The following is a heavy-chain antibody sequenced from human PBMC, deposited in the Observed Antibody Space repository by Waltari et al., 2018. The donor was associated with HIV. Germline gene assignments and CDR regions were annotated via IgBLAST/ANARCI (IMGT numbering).Heavy chain of an antibody. D-gene: IGHD7-27*01. CDR1: GFSFSSYS. CDR3: ARDPRWTGASDY. J-gene: IGHJ4*02. CDR2: ISTSSLDI. Sequence: EVQLVESGGGLVKPGGSLSLSCAASGFSFSSYSMNWVRQAPGKGLEWVSSISTSSLDIYYADSVKGLFTISRDNAKNSLYLQMNSLRVEDTAVYFCARDPRWTGASDYWGQGTLVTVSS. V-gene: IGHV3-21*01.